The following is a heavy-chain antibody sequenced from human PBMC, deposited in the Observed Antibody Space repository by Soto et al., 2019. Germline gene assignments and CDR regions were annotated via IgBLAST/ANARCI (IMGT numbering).Heavy chain of an antibody. D-gene: IGHD3-22*01. Sequence: QVQLVQSGAEVKKPGASVTVSCKASGYTFTSYDINWVRQATGQGPEWMGWMNPNSGNSGYAQKFQGRVTMTRDTSITTAYMELSSLRSEDTAVYYCSRGQVNYDSSGYNDHWGQGTLVTVAS. CDR2: MNPNSGNS. CDR1: GYTFTSYD. J-gene: IGHJ4*02. CDR3: SRGQVNYDSSGYNDH. V-gene: IGHV1-8*01.